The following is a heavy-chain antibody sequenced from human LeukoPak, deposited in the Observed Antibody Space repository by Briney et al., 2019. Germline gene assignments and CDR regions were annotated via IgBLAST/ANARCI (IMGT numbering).Heavy chain of an antibody. D-gene: IGHD3-10*01. J-gene: IGHJ6*03. Sequence: SETLSLTCAVYGGSFSGYYWSWIRQPPGKGLEWIGEINHSGSTNYNPSLKSRVTISVDTSKNQFSLKLSSVTAADTAVYYCARGLTMVRGGNYYYMDVWGKGTTVTVSS. CDR3: ARGLTMVRGGNYYYMDV. CDR1: GGSFSGYY. V-gene: IGHV4-34*01. CDR2: INHSGST.